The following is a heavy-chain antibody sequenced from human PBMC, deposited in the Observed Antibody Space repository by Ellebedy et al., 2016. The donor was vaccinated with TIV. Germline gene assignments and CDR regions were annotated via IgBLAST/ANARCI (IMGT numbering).Heavy chain of an antibody. CDR1: SGSFSGYF. CDR3: ARNRLGFDYGDYISLDP. Sequence: MPSETLSLTCGVSSGSFSGYFWAWIRQPPGKGLEWIGEINRGGSTNYNPALKSRVTISVDPSKTQYSLNLSSRTAADTAVYYWARNRLGFDYGDYISLDPWGQGTLVTVSS. D-gene: IGHD4-17*01. V-gene: IGHV4-34*01. CDR2: INRGGST. J-gene: IGHJ5*02.